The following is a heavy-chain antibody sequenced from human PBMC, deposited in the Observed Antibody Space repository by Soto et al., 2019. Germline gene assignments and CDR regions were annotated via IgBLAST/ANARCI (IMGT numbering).Heavy chain of an antibody. D-gene: IGHD5-12*01. CDR3: ARGAFSADDQSDWFDP. Sequence: QVPLQESGPGLVRPSETLSLTCSVSGGSITSPNYFWGWVRRAPGRGPEWIGNIFYNGRTDYRPSLQSRVTISVDTSRNQVSLRLASVTAADTAIYHCARGAFSADDQSDWFDPWGHGTLVTVSS. CDR1: GGSITSPNYF. CDR2: IFYNGRT. V-gene: IGHV4-39*01. J-gene: IGHJ5*02.